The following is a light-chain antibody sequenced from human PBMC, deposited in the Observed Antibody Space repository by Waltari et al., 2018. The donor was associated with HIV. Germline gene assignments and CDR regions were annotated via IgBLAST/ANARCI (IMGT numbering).Light chain of an antibody. CDR3: CSYAGTYTYV. J-gene: IGLJ1*01. CDR1: SSDIGYFDY. Sequence: QSALTQPRSVSGSPGQSVTIPCTGTSSDIGYFDYVSWYQQYPGKATKVIIYEVSQRPSGVPDRFTASKSGITASLTSSGLQDEDEADYYCCSYAGTYTYVFGTGTTVTVL. V-gene: IGLV2-11*01. CDR2: EVS.